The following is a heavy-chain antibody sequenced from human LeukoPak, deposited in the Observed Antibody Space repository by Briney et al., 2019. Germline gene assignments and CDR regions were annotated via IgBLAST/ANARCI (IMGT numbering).Heavy chain of an antibody. CDR1: GGSISSSSYY. CDR2: IYYSGST. J-gene: IGHJ3*01. V-gene: IGHV4-39*07. CDR3: ARVPPDYNDLHDALVL. D-gene: IGHD4-17*01. Sequence: PSETLSLTCTVSGGSISSSSYYWGWIRQPPGKGLEWIGSIYYSGSTYYNPSLKSRVTMSIDMSKNQFSLRLTSVTAADTAVYYCARVPPDYNDLHDALVLWGQGTVVTVSS.